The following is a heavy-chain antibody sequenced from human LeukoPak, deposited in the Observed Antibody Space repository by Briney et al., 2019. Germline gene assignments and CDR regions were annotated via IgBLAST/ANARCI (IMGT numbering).Heavy chain of an antibody. Sequence: RPSETLSLTCTVSGYSISSGYYWGWIRQPPGKGLEWIGSIYHSGSTYYNPSLKSRVTISVDTSKNQFSLKLSSVTAADTAVYYCAGNGSGSYSPTYYYYMDVWGKGTTVTVSS. V-gene: IGHV4-38-2*02. J-gene: IGHJ6*03. CDR2: IYHSGST. CDR3: AGNGSGSYSPTYYYYMDV. D-gene: IGHD3-10*01. CDR1: GYSISSGYY.